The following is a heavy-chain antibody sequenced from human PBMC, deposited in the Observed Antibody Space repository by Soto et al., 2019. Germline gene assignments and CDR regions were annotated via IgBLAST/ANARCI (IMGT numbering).Heavy chain of an antibody. CDR1: GGTFSSYA. D-gene: IGHD2-2*02. V-gene: IGHV1-69*13. CDR2: IIPMFRTA. CDR3: ARESSKRCYTWVMDV. J-gene: IGHJ6*04. Sequence: SVKVSCKASGGTFSSYAISWVRQAPVQGLEWMGGIIPMFRTANYAQEFQGRVTIIADESTSTVHMELSSLRSEDTAVYYCARESSKRCYTWVMDVGGKGTTATVSS.